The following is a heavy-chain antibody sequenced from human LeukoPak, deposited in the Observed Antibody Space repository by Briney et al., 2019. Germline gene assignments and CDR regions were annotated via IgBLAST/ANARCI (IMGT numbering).Heavy chain of an antibody. D-gene: IGHD2-2*01. CDR1: GGSISNYF. Sequence: SETLSLTCSVSGGSISNYFWTWIRQPPGKGLEWIGYIYSSGSTYYNPSLKSRVTISVDTSKNQFSLKLSSVTAADTAVYYCARGGIVVVPAAMVTTVGWFDPWGQGTLVTVSS. CDR3: ARGGIVVVPAAMVTTVGWFDP. J-gene: IGHJ5*02. CDR2: IYSSGST. V-gene: IGHV4-59*12.